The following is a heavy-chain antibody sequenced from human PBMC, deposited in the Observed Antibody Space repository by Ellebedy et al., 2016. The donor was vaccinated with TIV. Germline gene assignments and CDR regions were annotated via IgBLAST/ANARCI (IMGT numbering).Heavy chain of an antibody. CDR1: GGSISSGDYY. CDR3: ARDNGIIGVTNEDNWFDP. D-gene: IGHD2-21*02. Sequence: SETLSLXXFLSGGSISSGDYYWSWIRQPPGKGLEWIGSIYYSVSTSYNPSLKSRLSISIDTSKNQFSLNLSSVTAADTAVYYCARDNGIIGVTNEDNWFDPWGQGTLVTVSS. V-gene: IGHV4-30-4*01. CDR2: IYYSVST. J-gene: IGHJ5*02.